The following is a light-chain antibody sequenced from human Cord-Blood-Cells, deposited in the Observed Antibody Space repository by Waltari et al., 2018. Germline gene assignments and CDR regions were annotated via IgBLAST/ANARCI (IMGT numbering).Light chain of an antibody. Sequence: QSALTQPASVSGSPGQSITISCTGTSSDVGSYNLVSWYQQHPGKAPKLMIYEGSKRTEGVSNRFSGSKSGNTASLTISGLQAEDEADYYCCSYAGSSTYVFGGGTKLTVL. CDR3: CSYAGSSTYV. V-gene: IGLV2-23*01. CDR2: EGS. J-gene: IGLJ3*02. CDR1: SSDVGSYNL.